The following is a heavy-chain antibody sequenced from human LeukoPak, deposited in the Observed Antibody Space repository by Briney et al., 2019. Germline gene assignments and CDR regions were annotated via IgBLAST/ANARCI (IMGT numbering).Heavy chain of an antibody. CDR1: GFNFRDYA. D-gene: IGHD6-13*01. CDR3: ARALTSPAAAGFYFDL. Sequence: QPGGSLRLSCAASGFNFRDYAMGWVRQAPGNGLEWVSVISTSGTTAFYQGSVRGRFSISRDTSTNTLSLRMNSLRPEDTALYYCARALTSPAAAGFYFDLWGQGTLVTVSS. J-gene: IGHJ4*02. CDR2: ISTSGTTA. V-gene: IGHV3-23*01.